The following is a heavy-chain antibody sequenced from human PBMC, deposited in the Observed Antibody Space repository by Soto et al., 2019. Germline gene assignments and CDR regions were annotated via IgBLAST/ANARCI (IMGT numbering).Heavy chain of an antibody. J-gene: IGHJ3*02. CDR1: GYTFTSYD. CDR3: ASGYNWNDMHAFDI. Sequence: ASVKVSCKASGYTFTSYDINWVRQATGQGLEWMGWMNPNSGNTGYAQKFQGRVTMTRNTSISTAYMELSSLRSEDTAVYYCASGYNWNDMHAFDIWGQGTMVTVSS. V-gene: IGHV1-8*01. CDR2: MNPNSGNT. D-gene: IGHD1-20*01.